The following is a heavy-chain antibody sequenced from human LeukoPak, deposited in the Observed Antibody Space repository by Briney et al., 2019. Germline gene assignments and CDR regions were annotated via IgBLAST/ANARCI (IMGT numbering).Heavy chain of an antibody. CDR1: GFTVSSNS. CDR2: IYSGGST. J-gene: IGHJ4*02. Sequence: GGSLRLSCAASGFTVSSNSMSWVRQAPGKGLEWVSVIYSGGSTYYADSVKGRFTISRDNSRNTLYLQMNSLRAEDTAVYYCARDRPIVGAGYYFDYWGQGTLVTVSS. D-gene: IGHD6-13*01. V-gene: IGHV3-53*01. CDR3: ARDRPIVGAGYYFDY.